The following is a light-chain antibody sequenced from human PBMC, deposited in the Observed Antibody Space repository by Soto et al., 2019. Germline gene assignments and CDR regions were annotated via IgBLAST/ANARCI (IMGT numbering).Light chain of an antibody. CDR1: QSVSGSY. V-gene: IGKV3-20*01. CDR3: QQCGSSPYT. CDR2: GAS. J-gene: IGKJ2*01. Sequence: IVLTQSPGTLSLSPGERATLSCRASQSVSGSYLAWYQRKPGQPPRLLIYGASSRAAGIPDRFSGSGSGTDFTLTISRLEPEDFAMYHCQQCGSSPYTFGRGTKVEIK.